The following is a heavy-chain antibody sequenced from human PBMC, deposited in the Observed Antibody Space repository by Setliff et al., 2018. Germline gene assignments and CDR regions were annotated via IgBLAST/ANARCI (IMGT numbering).Heavy chain of an antibody. J-gene: IGHJ4*02. CDR3: VKDKSGARRFSGFVFDF. V-gene: IGHV3-7*01. CDR2: IKQDGSEK. D-gene: IGHD3-22*01. Sequence: GGSLRLSCAASGFTFSSYWMSWVRQAPGKGLEWVANIKQDGSEKYYVDSVKGRFTISRDNAKNSLYLEMNSLRAEDTAVYYCVKDKSGARRFSGFVFDFWGQGTQVTVSS. CDR1: GFTFSSYW.